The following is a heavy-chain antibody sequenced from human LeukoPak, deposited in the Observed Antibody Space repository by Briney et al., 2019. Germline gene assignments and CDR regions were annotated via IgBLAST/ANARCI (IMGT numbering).Heavy chain of an antibody. CDR2: IYTSGST. CDR3: ARGSGSSWLGYYYYYMDV. Sequence: PSETLSLTCTVSGGSISSYYWSWIRQSAGKGLEWIGRIYTSGSTNYNPSLKSRVTMSVDTSKNQFSLKLSSVTAADTAVYYCARGSGSSWLGYYYYYMDVWGKGTTVTISS. V-gene: IGHV4-4*07. CDR1: GGSISSYY. D-gene: IGHD6-13*01. J-gene: IGHJ6*03.